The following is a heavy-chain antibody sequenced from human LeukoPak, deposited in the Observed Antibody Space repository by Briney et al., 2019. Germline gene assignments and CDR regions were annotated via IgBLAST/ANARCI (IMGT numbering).Heavy chain of an antibody. D-gene: IGHD3-22*01. CDR2: IYYSGST. CDR3: ARLDYYDSSGYYYYYMDV. CDR1: GGSISSSSYY. Sequence: SETLSLTCTVSGGSISSSSYYWGWIRQPPGKGLEWIGSIYYSGSTYYNPSLKSRVTISADTSKNQFSLKLSSVTAADTAVYYCARLDYYDSSGYYYYYMDVWGKGTTVTVSS. V-gene: IGHV4-39*01. J-gene: IGHJ6*03.